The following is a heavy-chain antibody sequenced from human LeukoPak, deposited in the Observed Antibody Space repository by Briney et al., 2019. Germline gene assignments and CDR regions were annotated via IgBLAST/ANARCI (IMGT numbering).Heavy chain of an antibody. CDR1: GFSFSMYS. D-gene: IGHD3-10*01. CDR3: ARKNASGTYPLDY. J-gene: IGHJ4*02. CDR2: ISDNGAVT. Sequence: GGSLRLSCAASGFSFSMYSMSWIRQAPGKGLEWVSVISDNGAVTFYGDSVKGRFTISRDNSKNTLYLQMSSLRVEDTAVYYCARKNASGTYPLDYWGQGTLVTVSS. V-gene: IGHV3-23*01.